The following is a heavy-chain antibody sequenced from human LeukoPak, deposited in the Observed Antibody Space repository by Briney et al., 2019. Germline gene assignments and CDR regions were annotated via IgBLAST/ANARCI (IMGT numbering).Heavy chain of an antibody. J-gene: IGHJ6*03. CDR1: GYSFTGYY. CDR2: INPDSGGT. V-gene: IGHV1-2*02. Sequence: ASVRVSCKASGYSFTGYYMHWVRQAPGQGLEWMGWINPDSGGTNYAQKFQGRGTMTRDTSISTAYMEVSRLRSDDTAVYYCARDGETSGNYYYMDVWGKGTTVTVSS. CDR3: ARDGETSGNYYYMDV. D-gene: IGHD1-1*01.